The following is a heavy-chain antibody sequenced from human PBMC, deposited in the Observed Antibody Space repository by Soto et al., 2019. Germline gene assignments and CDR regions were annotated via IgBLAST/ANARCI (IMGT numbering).Heavy chain of an antibody. CDR2: IYHSGST. D-gene: IGHD3-22*01. Sequence: TLSLTCAVSGGSISSGGYSWSWIRQPPGKGLEWIGYIYHSGSTYYNPSLKSRVTISVDRSKNQFSLKLSSVTAADTAVYYCAREIGYSSGHDAFDIWGQGTMVTVSS. CDR3: AREIGYSSGHDAFDI. CDR1: GGSISSGGYS. V-gene: IGHV4-30-2*01. J-gene: IGHJ3*02.